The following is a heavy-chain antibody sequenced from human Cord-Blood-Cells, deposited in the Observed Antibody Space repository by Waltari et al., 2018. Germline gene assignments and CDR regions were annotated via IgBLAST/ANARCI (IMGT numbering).Heavy chain of an antibody. CDR3: ARDPRPYYYGSGSYFQH. J-gene: IGHJ1*01. CDR1: GYTFTSYA. Sequence: QVQLVQSGAEVKKPGASVKVSCKASGYTFTSYAMHWVRQAPGQRLEWMGWINAGNGNTKYSQKFQGRVTITRDTSASTAYMELSSLRSEDTAVYYCARDPRPYYYGSGSYFQHWGQGTLVTVSS. D-gene: IGHD3-10*01. CDR2: INAGNGNT. V-gene: IGHV1-3*01.